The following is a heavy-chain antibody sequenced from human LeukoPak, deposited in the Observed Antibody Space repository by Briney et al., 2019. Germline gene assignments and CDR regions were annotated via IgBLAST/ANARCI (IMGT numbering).Heavy chain of an antibody. V-gene: IGHV4-61*08. J-gene: IGHJ6*02. CDR2: IYYSGST. CDR3: ASYCGGDCYPYYYGMDV. CDR1: GGSISSGGYY. Sequence: PSETLSLTCTVSGGSISSGGYYWSWIRQHPGKGLEWIGYIYYSGSTYHNPSLKSRVTISVDTSKNQFSLKLSSVTAADTAVYYCASYCGGDCYPYYYGMDVWGQGTTVTVSS. D-gene: IGHD2-21*02.